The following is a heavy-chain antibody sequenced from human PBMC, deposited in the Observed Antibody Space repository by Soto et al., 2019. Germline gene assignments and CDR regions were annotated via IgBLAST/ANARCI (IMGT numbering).Heavy chain of an antibody. CDR3: ARDLRVDSNWAEQYSYYGMDV. J-gene: IGHJ6*02. V-gene: IGHV6-1*01. D-gene: IGHD7-27*01. CDR2: TYYRSKWSN. CDR1: GDSVSSNSAA. Sequence: SQTLSLTFAISGDSVSSNSAAWNWIRQSPSRGLEWLGRTYYRSKWSNDYAVSLQSRISINPDTSKNQFSLQLNSVTPEDTAVYYCARDLRVDSNWAEQYSYYGMDVWGQGTTV.